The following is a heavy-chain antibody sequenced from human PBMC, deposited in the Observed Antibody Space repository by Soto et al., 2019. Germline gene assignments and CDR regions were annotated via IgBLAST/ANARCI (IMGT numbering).Heavy chain of an antibody. V-gene: IGHV3-30-3*01. J-gene: IGHJ4*02. CDR1: GFTFSSYA. Sequence: PGGSLRLSCAPSGFTFSSYALHWVRQAPGKGLEWVALISYDGSDKDYADSVKGRFTISRDNSRNTLFLQMNSLRAEDTAVYYCARDYYKYYDSSGYYRSPAYWGQGTLVTVSS. D-gene: IGHD3-22*01. CDR2: ISYDGSDK. CDR3: ARDYYKYYDSSGYYRSPAY.